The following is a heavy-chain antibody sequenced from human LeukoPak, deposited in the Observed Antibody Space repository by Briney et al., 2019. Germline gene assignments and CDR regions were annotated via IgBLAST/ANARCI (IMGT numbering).Heavy chain of an antibody. V-gene: IGHV4-39*01. Sequence: SETLSLTCSVSGDSISSSNYYWSWIRQPPGKGLEWIGEINHSGTTFYNPSLRSRLTISVDPSKNQFSVRLNSVTAADTALYYCARQSRSTSWFSGGPKALNWFDSWAQGTLVTVSS. CDR2: INHSGTT. D-gene: IGHD6-13*01. J-gene: IGHJ5*01. CDR3: ARQSRSTSWFSGGPKALNWFDS. CDR1: GDSISSSNYY.